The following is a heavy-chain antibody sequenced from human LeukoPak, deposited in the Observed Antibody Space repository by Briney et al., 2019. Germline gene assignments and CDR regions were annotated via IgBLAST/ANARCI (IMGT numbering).Heavy chain of an antibody. CDR2: IYHSGST. D-gene: IGHD6-13*01. Sequence: SETLSLTCAVSGGSISSGGYSWSWIRQPPGKGLEWIGYIYHSGSTYYNPSLKSRVTISVDRSKNQFSLKLSSVTAADTAVYYCARLVAATGKFDYWGQGTLVTVSS. CDR3: ARLVAATGKFDY. V-gene: IGHV4-30-2*01. CDR1: GGSISSGGYS. J-gene: IGHJ4*02.